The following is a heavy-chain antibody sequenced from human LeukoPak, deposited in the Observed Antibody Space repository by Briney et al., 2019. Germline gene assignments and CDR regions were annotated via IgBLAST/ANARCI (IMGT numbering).Heavy chain of an antibody. CDR2: IYYSGST. V-gene: IGHV4-59*08. CDR3: ARHPDYYYYGMDV. CDR1: GGSISSYY. J-gene: IGHJ6*02. Sequence: PSETLSLTCTVSGGSISSYYWSWIRQPPGKGLEWIGYIYYSGSTNYNPSLKSRVTMSVDTSKNQFSLKLTSVTAADTAVYYCARHPDYYYYGMDVWGQGTTVTVSS.